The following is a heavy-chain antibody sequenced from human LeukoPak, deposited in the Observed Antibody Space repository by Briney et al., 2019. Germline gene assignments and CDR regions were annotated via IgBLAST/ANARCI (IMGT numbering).Heavy chain of an antibody. CDR2: IRGSGGST. V-gene: IGHV3-23*01. CDR3: AKLRTQAGYYAAFDQ. Sequence: GGSLRLSCAASGFSFSSYGMSWVRQAPGKGLEWVSGIRGSGGSTYYADSVKGRFTISRVNSKNTLYVQMNSLRAEDTAVYYCAKLRTQAGYYAAFDQWGQGALVTVSS. CDR1: GFSFSSYG. J-gene: IGHJ4*02. D-gene: IGHD3-9*01.